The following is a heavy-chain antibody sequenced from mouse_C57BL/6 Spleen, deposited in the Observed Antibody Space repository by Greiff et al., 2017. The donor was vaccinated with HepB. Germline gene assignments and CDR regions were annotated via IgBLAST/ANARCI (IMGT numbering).Heavy chain of an antibody. Sequence: EVQGVESGGGLVQPGGSLSLSCAASGFTFTDYYMSWVRQPPGKALEWLGFIRNKANGYTTEYSASVKGRFTISRDNSQSILYLQMNALRAEDSATYYCARYGTGYYFDYWGQGTTLTVSS. D-gene: IGHD4-1*01. CDR3: ARYGTGYYFDY. J-gene: IGHJ2*01. V-gene: IGHV7-3*01. CDR2: IRNKANGYTT. CDR1: GFTFTDYY.